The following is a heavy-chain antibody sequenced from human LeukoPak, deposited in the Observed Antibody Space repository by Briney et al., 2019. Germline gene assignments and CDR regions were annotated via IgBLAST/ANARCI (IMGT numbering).Heavy chain of an antibody. CDR2: ISSSGSTI. Sequence: GGSLRLSCAASGFTFSTYEMNWVRQAPGKGLERVSYISSSGSTIYYADSVKGRFTISRDNAKNSLYLQMNSLRAEDTAVYYCARKGLRIAGFDPWGQGTLVTVSS. D-gene: IGHD1-26*01. CDR1: GFTFSTYE. J-gene: IGHJ5*02. V-gene: IGHV3-48*03. CDR3: ARKGLRIAGFDP.